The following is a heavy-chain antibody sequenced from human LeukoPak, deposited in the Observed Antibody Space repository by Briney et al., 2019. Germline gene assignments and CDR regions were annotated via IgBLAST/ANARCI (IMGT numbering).Heavy chain of an antibody. D-gene: IGHD2-2*01. V-gene: IGHV4-59*12. CDR2: IYYSGST. CDR3: ARDTEGYCSSTSCRYGMDV. Sequence: SETLSLTCTVSGGSISSYYWSWIRQPPGKGLEWIGYIYYSGSTYYNPSLKSRVTISVDTSKNQFSLKLSSVTAADTAVYYCARDTEGYCSSTSCRYGMDVWGQGTTVTVSS. J-gene: IGHJ6*02. CDR1: GGSISSYY.